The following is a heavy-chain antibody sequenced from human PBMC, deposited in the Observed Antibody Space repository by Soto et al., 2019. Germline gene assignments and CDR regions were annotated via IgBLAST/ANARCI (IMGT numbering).Heavy chain of an antibody. J-gene: IGHJ5*02. CDR3: DTHWGADSSGWP. CDR1: GFSLTNVW. Sequence: EVQLVESGGGLVEPGGSLRLSCAASGFSLTNVWMNWVRQAPGKGLEWAGRIKSNSDNGTSEYAAPVTGRITISRDDSKNMLYLEMDSLTPEDTGIYYSDTHWGADSSGWPWGQGTPVTVSS. V-gene: IGHV3-15*07. CDR2: IKSNSDNGTS. D-gene: IGHD6-19*01.